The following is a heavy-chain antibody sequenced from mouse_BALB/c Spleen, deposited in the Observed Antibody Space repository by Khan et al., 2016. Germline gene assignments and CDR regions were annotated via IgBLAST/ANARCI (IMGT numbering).Heavy chain of an antibody. CDR1: GYTFTNYG. V-gene: IGHV9-3-1*01. D-gene: IGHD1-1*01. Sequence: QIQLVQSGPELKKPGKTVKISCKASGYTFTNYGMNWVKQAPGKGLKWMGWINTYSGESTYADDFKGRFAFSLETSANTAYLQINNLKNEDTATYFCAIYRYYDGSSRYFDVWGAGTTVTVSS. CDR2: INTYSGES. CDR3: AIYRYYDGSSRYFDV. J-gene: IGHJ1*01.